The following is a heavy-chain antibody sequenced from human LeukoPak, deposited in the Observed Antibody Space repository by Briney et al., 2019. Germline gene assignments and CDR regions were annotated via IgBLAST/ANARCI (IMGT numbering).Heavy chain of an antibody. J-gene: IGHJ4*02. D-gene: IGHD5-18*01. CDR1: GGSISSNNYY. CDR3: ARSGYTISAYHSDF. CDR2: IYYSGST. V-gene: IGHV4-39*07. Sequence: SETLSLTCTVSGGSISSNNYYWGWIRQPPGKGLEWIGSIYYSGSTYYNPSLKSRVTMSIDVSSNQFSLTLRSVTAADTAVYYCARSGYTISAYHSDFWGQGAPVTVSS.